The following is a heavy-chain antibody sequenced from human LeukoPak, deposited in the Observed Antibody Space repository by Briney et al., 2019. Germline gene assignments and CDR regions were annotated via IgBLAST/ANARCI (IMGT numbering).Heavy chain of an antibody. J-gene: IGHJ4*02. V-gene: IGHV3-23*01. D-gene: IGHD1-26*01. Sequence: GGSLRLSCAASGFTFRDYGMSWVRQAPGKGLEWVSALTGSGGTTYHAGSVKGRFTISRDNSKNTLYLQMNSLTAEDTAVYYCARDRMGAILYFDYWGQGTLVTVSS. CDR3: ARDRMGAILYFDY. CDR2: LTGSGGTT. CDR1: GFTFRDYG.